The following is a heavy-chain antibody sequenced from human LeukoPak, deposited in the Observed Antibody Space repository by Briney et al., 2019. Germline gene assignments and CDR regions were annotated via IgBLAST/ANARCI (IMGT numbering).Heavy chain of an antibody. CDR2: IYTSGST. CDR1: GGSISSGSYY. J-gene: IGHJ5*02. D-gene: IGHD4-17*01. CDR3: ARSPQGTATTANWLDP. V-gene: IGHV4-61*02. Sequence: PSETLSLTCTVSGGSISSGSYYWSWIRQPAGKGLEWIGRIYTSGSTNYNPSLKSRVTISVDTSKKQFSLKLSSVTAADTAVYYCARSPQGTATTANWLDPWGQGTLVTVSS.